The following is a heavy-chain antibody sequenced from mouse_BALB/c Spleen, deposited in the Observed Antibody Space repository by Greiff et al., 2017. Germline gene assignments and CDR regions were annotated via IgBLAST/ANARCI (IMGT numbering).Heavy chain of an antibody. J-gene: IGHJ1*01. CDR1: GYTFTSYV. Sequence: VQLKQSGPELVKPGASVKMSCKASGYTFTSYVMHWVKQKPGQGLEWIGYINPYNDGTKYNEKFKGKATLTSDKSSSTAYMELSSLTSEDSAVYYCARDRYDWYFDVWGAGTTVTVSS. D-gene: IGHD2-14*01. CDR3: ARDRYDWYFDV. CDR2: INPYNDGT. V-gene: IGHV1-14*01.